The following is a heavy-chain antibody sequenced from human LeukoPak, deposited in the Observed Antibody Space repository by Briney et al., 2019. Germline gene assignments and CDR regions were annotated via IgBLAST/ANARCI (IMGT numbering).Heavy chain of an antibody. D-gene: IGHD5-12*01. CDR2: ISYDGSNK. CDR3: AKDKVAMNSALDY. V-gene: IGHV3-30*18. J-gene: IGHJ4*02. CDR1: GFTVSSNY. Sequence: GGSLRLSCAASGFTVSSNYMSWVRQAPGKGLEWVAVISYDGSNKYYADSVKGRFTISRDNSKNTLSLQMNSLRTEDTAVYYCAKDKVAMNSALDYWGQGTLVTVSS.